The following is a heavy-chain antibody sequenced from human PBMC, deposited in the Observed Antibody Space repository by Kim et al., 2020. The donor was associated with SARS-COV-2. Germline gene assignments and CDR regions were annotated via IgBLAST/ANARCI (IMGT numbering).Heavy chain of an antibody. CDR3: ARPVAGSVWDV. J-gene: IGHJ6*02. CDR2: IYHSGTT. V-gene: IGHV4-4*02. Sequence: SETLSLTCAVSGVSISSNNWWSWVRQPPGRGLEWIGDIYHSGTTNYNPSLKCRVTISVDKSKNQFSLILTSVTAADTAIFYCARPVAGSVWDVWGQGTAV. CDR1: GVSISSNNW. D-gene: IGHD6-19*01.